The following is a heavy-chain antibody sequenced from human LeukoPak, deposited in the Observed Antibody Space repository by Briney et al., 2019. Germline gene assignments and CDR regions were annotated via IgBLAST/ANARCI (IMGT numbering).Heavy chain of an antibody. Sequence: PEASVKVSCKASGYTFTGYYMHWVRQAPGQGLEWMGWINPNSGGTNYAQKFQGRVTMTRDTSISTAYMELSRLRSDDTAVYYCARVRSRGTMIVVVARDPASGDDAFDIWGQGTMVTVSS. J-gene: IGHJ3*02. D-gene: IGHD3-22*01. CDR3: ARVRSRGTMIVVVARDPASGDDAFDI. CDR1: GYTFTGYY. CDR2: INPNSGGT. V-gene: IGHV1-2*02.